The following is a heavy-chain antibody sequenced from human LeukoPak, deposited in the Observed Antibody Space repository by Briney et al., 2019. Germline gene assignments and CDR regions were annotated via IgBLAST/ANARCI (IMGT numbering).Heavy chain of an antibody. CDR1: GYPISSGYY. CDR2: IYHSGST. Sequence: SETLSLTCAVSGYPISSGYYWGWIRQPPGKGLEWIGSIYHSGSTYYNPSLKSRVTISVDTSKNQFSLKLSSVTAADTAVYYCARVWNYWGQGTLVTVSS. CDR3: ARVWNY. D-gene: IGHD2-8*01. V-gene: IGHV4-38-2*01. J-gene: IGHJ4*02.